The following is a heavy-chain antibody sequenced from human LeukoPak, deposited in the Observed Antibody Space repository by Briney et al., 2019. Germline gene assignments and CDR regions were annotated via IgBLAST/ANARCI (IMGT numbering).Heavy chain of an antibody. CDR2: INHSGST. V-gene: IGHV4-34*01. Sequence: SETLSLTCAVYGGSFSGYYWSWIRQPPGKGLEWIGEINHSGSTNYNPSLKSRVTKSVDTSKNQFSLKLSSVTAADTAVYYCARVQRITIFGVVITPYYYYMDVWGKGTTVTVSS. CDR3: ARVQRITIFGVVITPYYYYMDV. CDR1: GGSFSGYY. D-gene: IGHD3-3*01. J-gene: IGHJ6*03.